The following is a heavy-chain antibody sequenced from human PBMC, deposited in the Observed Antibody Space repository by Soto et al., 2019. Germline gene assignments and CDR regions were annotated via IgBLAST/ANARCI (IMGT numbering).Heavy chain of an antibody. D-gene: IGHD1-26*01. CDR1: GGTFSSYA. CDR2: IIPIFGTA. Sequence: GASVKVSCKASGGTFSSYAISWVRQAPGQGLEWMGGIIPIFGTANYAQKFQGRVTITADESTSTAYMELSSLRSEDTAVYYCAREYRMSAGPMDPYYYCGMDVWGQGTTVTVSS. CDR3: AREYRMSAGPMDPYYYCGMDV. V-gene: IGHV1-69*13. J-gene: IGHJ6*02.